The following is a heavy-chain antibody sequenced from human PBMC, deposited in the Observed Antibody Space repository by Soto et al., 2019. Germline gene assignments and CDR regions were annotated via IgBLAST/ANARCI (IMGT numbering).Heavy chain of an antibody. CDR2: IYYSGST. J-gene: IGHJ5*02. CDR1: GGSISSGGYY. D-gene: IGHD2-15*01. CDR3: ARAPIVVVVAATPGWFDP. Sequence: QVQLQESGPGLVKPSQTLSLTCTVSGGSISSGGYYWSWIRQHPGKGLEWIGYIYYSGSTYYNPSLKSRVTISVDTSKNQFSLKLSSVTAADTAVYYCARAPIVVVVAATPGWFDPWGQGTLVTVSS. V-gene: IGHV4-31*03.